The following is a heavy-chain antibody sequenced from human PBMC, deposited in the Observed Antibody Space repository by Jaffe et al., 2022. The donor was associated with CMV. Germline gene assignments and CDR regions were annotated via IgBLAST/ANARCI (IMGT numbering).Heavy chain of an antibody. J-gene: IGHJ4*02. D-gene: IGHD3-3*02. CDR1: GGSISNYY. V-gene: IGHV4-59*01. CDR2: ISHSGST. CDR3: SRWSPWAHFWSGYSEY. Sequence: QVQLQESGPGLVEPSETLSLSCTVSGGSISNYYWSWIRQPPGKGLEWIGYISHSGSTNYHPSLEGRVSISVDTSKNQFSLKLSSVSAADTAVYYCSRWSPWAHFWSGYSEYWGPGTLVIVSS.